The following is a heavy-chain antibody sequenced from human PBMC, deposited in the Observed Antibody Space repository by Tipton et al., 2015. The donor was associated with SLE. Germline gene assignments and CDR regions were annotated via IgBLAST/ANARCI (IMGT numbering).Heavy chain of an antibody. J-gene: IGHJ4*02. CDR3: ANGISVAGSFDY. D-gene: IGHD6-19*01. Sequence: SLRLSCAASGFTFSSYWMSWVRQAPGKGLEWVANIKQDGSEKYYVDSVKGRFTTSRDNSKNTLYLQMNSLRAEDTAVYYCANGISVAGSFDYWGQGTLVTVSS. V-gene: IGHV3-7*03. CDR2: IKQDGSEK. CDR1: GFTFSSYW.